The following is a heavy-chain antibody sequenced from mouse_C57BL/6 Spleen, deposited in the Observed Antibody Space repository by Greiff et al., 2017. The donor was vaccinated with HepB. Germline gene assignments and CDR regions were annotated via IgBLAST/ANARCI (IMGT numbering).Heavy chain of an antibody. V-gene: IGHV5-12*01. CDR3: ARRGLYGNSFDY. Sequence: EVKVVESGGGLVQPGGSLKLSCAASGFTFSDYYMYWVRQTPEKRLEWVAYISNGGGSTYYPDTVKGRFTISRDNAKNTLYLQMSRLKSEDTAMYYCARRGLYGNSFDYWGQGTTLTVSS. J-gene: IGHJ2*01. CDR2: ISNGGGST. D-gene: IGHD2-1*01. CDR1: GFTFSDYY.